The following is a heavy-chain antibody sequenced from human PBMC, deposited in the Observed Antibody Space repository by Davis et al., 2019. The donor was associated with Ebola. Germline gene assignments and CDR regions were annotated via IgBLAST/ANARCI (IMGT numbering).Heavy chain of an antibody. CDR3: ARGRWPQYEFFDY. Sequence: PGGSLSLSCAASGFTFSSYAMHWVRQAPGKGLEWVAIISYDGSNKYYADSVRGRFTISRDNSKNALFLQMNSLRPEDTAVYYCARGRWPQYEFFDYWGQGTLVTVSS. D-gene: IGHD5-24*01. V-gene: IGHV3-30-3*01. J-gene: IGHJ4*02. CDR2: ISYDGSNK. CDR1: GFTFSSYA.